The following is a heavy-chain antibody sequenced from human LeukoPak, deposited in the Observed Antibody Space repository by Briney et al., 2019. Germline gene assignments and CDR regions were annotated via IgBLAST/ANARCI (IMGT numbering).Heavy chain of an antibody. CDR3: AKKTVTTNRGYYYYYMDV. CDR1: GFTFSSYG. V-gene: IGHV3-30*02. Sequence: PGGSLRLSCAASGFTFSSYGMHWVRQAPGKGLEWVAFIRYDGSNKYYADSVKGRFTISRDNSKNTLYLQMNSLRAEDTAVYYCAKKTVTTNRGYYYYYMDVWGKGTTVTISS. CDR2: IRYDGSNK. D-gene: IGHD4-17*01. J-gene: IGHJ6*03.